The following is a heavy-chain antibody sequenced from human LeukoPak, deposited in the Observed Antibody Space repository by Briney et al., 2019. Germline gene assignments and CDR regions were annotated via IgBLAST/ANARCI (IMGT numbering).Heavy chain of an antibody. CDR2: IIPILGTA. Sequence: RASVKVSCKASGGTFSSYAISWVRQAPGQGLEWMGGIIPILGTANYAQKFQGRVTITTDESTSTAYMELSSLRSEDTAVYYCATRASSSPDMDVWGKGTTVTVSS. V-gene: IGHV1-69*05. CDR1: GGTFSSYA. D-gene: IGHD6-6*01. CDR3: ATRASSSPDMDV. J-gene: IGHJ6*03.